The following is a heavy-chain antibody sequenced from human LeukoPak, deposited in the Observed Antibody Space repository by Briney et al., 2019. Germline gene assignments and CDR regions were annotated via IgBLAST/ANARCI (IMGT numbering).Heavy chain of an antibody. CDR2: IYSGGST. D-gene: IGHD5/OR15-5a*01. CDR3: ARGGGNIVWY. J-gene: IGHJ4*02. Sequence: GGSLRLSCEGSGFTVSSNSMSWVRQAPGKGLEWVSIIYSGGSTYYADSAKGRFTISRDNSKNTLYLQMNSLRVDDTAVYYCARGGGNIVWYWGQGTLVTVSS. V-gene: IGHV3-66*01. CDR1: GFTVSSNS.